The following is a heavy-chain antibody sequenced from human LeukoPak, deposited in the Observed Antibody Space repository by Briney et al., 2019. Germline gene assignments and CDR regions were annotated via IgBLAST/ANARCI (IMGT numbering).Heavy chain of an antibody. CDR1: GFTFSSYS. Sequence: GGSLRLSCAASGFTFSSYSMNWVRQAPGKGLEGVSYISSSSSTIYYADSVKGRFTISRDNAKNSLYLQMNSLRAEDTAVYYCARESYDSSGYYYAFMYAFDIWGQGTMVTVSS. V-gene: IGHV3-48*04. D-gene: IGHD3-22*01. CDR2: ISSSSSTI. CDR3: ARESYDSSGYYYAFMYAFDI. J-gene: IGHJ3*02.